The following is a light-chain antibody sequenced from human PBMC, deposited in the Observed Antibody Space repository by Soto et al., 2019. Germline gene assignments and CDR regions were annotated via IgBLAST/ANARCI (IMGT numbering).Light chain of an antibody. CDR3: QRYDVYPLT. CDR2: DVS. J-gene: IGKJ1*01. V-gene: IGKV1-5*03. CDR1: QSMRRC. Sequence: DIQMTQSPSILSASVGDRVTITCRSSQSMRRCLSWFQHKPGKAPKLLIYDVSVLESGVSSRFSGSGSGTEFALTINSLQPDDLATYYCQRYDVYPLTFGAGTKVQI.